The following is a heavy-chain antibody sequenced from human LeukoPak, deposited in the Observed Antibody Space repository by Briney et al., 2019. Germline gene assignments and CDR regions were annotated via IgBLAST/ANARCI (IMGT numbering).Heavy chain of an antibody. D-gene: IGHD5-24*01. J-gene: IGHJ3*01. CDR3: AMKAVPRPRLHDAFDF. CDR1: GFIVSSNY. V-gene: IGHV3-53*01. CDR2: IYSGGST. Sequence: PGGSLRLSCAASGFIVSSNYMSWVRQAPGKGLEWVSVIYSGGSTYYADSVKGRFTISRDNSKNTLYLQMNSLRADDTAVYYCAMKAVPRPRLHDAFDFWGQRTVVSVSS.